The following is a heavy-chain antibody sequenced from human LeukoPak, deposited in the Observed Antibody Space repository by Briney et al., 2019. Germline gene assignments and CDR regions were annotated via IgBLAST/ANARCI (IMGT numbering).Heavy chain of an antibody. V-gene: IGHV3-30*18. CDR3: AKDFWSATYYFDY. CDR1: GFIFGDYA. CDR2: ISYDGSNK. Sequence: PGGSLRLSCTASGFIFGDYAMSWVRQAPGKGLEWVAVISYDGSNKYYADSVKGRFTISRDNSKNTLYLQMTSLRAEDTAVYYCAKDFWSATYYFDYWGQGTLVTVSS. D-gene: IGHD3-3*01. J-gene: IGHJ4*02.